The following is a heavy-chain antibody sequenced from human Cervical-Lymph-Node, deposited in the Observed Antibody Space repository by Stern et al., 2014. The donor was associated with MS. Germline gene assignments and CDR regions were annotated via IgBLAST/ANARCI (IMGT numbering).Heavy chain of an antibody. V-gene: IGHV1-2*06. J-gene: IGHJ4*02. CDR1: GYIFTAYY. Sequence: VQLVESGAEVKKPGASVKVSCKASGYIFTAYYIHWVRQAPGKGLAWMGRLNPSSGDTDFAQRFQGRVTLTRDPSITTAYLELTKLTSDDTAIYYCARSITVTPLEYWGQGTLVTVSS. D-gene: IGHD4-17*01. CDR2: LNPSSGDT. CDR3: ARSITVTPLEY.